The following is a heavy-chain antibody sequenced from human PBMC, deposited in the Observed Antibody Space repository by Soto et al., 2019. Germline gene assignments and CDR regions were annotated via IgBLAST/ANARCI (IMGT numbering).Heavy chain of an antibody. CDR3: ASTWFGDSWYFDY. V-gene: IGHV5-10-1*01. CDR2: IDPSDSYT. CDR1: GYSFTSYW. D-gene: IGHD3-10*01. Sequence: GESLKISCKGSGYSFTSYWISWVRQMPGKGLEWTGRIDPSDSYTDYSPSFQGHVTISADKSISTAYLQWSSLKASDTAMYYCASTWFGDSWYFDYWGQGTLVTVSS. J-gene: IGHJ4*02.